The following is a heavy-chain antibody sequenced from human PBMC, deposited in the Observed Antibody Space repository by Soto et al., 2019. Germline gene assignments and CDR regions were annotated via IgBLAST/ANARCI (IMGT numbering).Heavy chain of an antibody. D-gene: IGHD3-22*01. CDR2: ISSSSTYI. CDR3: ARDNYYDSSGYYYGLDAFDI. V-gene: IGHV3-21*02. J-gene: IGHJ3*02. Sequence: EVQLVESGGGLVKSGGSLRLSCVASGFTFTSYTMTWVRQAPGKGLEWVSSISSSSTYIYYADSLQGRFIISRDNAENSLYLQRNSLRAEDTGVYYCARDNYYDSSGYYYGLDAFDIWGQGTMVTVSS. CDR1: GFTFTSYT.